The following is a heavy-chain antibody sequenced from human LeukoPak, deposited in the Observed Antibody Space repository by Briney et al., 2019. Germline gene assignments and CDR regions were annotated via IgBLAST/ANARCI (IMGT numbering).Heavy chain of an antibody. J-gene: IGHJ4*02. CDR1: GFTFSSYA. CDR2: IKQDGSEK. Sequence: GGSLRLSCAASGFTFSSYAMTWVRQAPGKGLEWVANIKQDGSEKYYVDSVKGRFTISRDNAKNSLYLQMNSLRAEDTAVYYCARGEYDFDYWGQGTLVTVSS. CDR3: ARGEYDFDY. D-gene: IGHD3-3*01. V-gene: IGHV3-7*04.